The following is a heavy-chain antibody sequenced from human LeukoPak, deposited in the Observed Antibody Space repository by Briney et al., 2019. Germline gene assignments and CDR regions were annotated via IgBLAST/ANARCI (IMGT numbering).Heavy chain of an antibody. CDR3: ARQNYGSGSYYFDY. Sequence: SETLSLTCTVSGVSISSYYWSWIRQPPGKGLEWIGYIYYSGSTNYNPSLKSRVTISVDTSKNQFSLKLSSVTAADTAVYYCARQNYGSGSYYFDYWGQGTLVTVSS. D-gene: IGHD3-10*01. CDR2: IYYSGST. J-gene: IGHJ4*02. V-gene: IGHV4-59*08. CDR1: GVSISSYY.